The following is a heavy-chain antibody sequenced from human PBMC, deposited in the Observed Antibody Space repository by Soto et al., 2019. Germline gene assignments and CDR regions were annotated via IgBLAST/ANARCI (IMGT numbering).Heavy chain of an antibody. CDR2: ISWNGGTR. D-gene: IGHD1-26*01. V-gene: IGHV3-9*01. Sequence: EVQVVESGGGLVQPGRSLRLSCAASGFSFPDYAMHWVRQGPGKGLEWVSGISWNGGTRGYADSVKGRFTISRYNAKNSLYLQMNSVRAEDTALYYCAKEAENSGGYRPYGMDVWGQGTTVTVSS. CDR3: AKEAENSGGYRPYGMDV. J-gene: IGHJ6*02. CDR1: GFSFPDYA.